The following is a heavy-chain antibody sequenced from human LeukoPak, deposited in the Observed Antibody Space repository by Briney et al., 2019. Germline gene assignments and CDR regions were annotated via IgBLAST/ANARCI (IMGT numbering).Heavy chain of an antibody. J-gene: IGHJ6*03. CDR1: GFTFSIYG. CDR2: ISYDGSNK. Sequence: PGGSLRLSCAASGFTFSIYGMHWVRQAPGKGLEWVAVISYDGSNKYYADSVKGRFTISRDNSKTTLYLQMNSLRAEDTAVYYCANGYCTNGVCYPYYYYYMDVWGKGTTVTVSS. V-gene: IGHV3-30*18. CDR3: ANGYCTNGVCYPYYYYYMDV. D-gene: IGHD2-8*01.